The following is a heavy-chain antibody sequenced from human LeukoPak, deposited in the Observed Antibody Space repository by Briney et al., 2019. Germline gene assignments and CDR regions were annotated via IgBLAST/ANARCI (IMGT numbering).Heavy chain of an antibody. J-gene: IGHJ2*01. D-gene: IGHD6-19*01. CDR2: IWHDGSYK. V-gene: IGHV3-33*06. Sequence: GGSLRLSCAASGFTFSSYGMHWVRQAPGKGLEWVAVIWHDGSYKYYADSVKGRFTISRDNSKNTLYLQMNSLRAEDTAVYYCAKGAGRDSSGWYWYFDLWGRGTLVTVSS. CDR1: GFTFSSYG. CDR3: AKGAGRDSSGWYWYFDL.